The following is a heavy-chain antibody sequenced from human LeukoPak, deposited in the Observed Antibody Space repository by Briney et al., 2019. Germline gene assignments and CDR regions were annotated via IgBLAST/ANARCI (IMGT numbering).Heavy chain of an antibody. D-gene: IGHD4-17*01. Sequence: SETLSLTCTVSGGSISSYYWSWIRQPPGKGLEWIGYIYYSGSTNYNPSLKSRVTISVDTSKNQFSLKLSSVTAADTAVYYCAREDGRDYGDYLSFDYWGQGTLVTVSS. V-gene: IGHV4-59*01. CDR2: IYYSGST. CDR1: GGSISSYY. J-gene: IGHJ4*02. CDR3: AREDGRDYGDYLSFDY.